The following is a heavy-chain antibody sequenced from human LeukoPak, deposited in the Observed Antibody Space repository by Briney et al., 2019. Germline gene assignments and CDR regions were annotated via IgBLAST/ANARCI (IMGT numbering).Heavy chain of an antibody. J-gene: IGHJ6*02. D-gene: IGHD3-3*01. Sequence: SSETLSLTCTVSGGSISSSSYYWGWIRQPPGKGLEWIGSIYYSGSTYYNPSLKSRVTISVDTSKNQFSLKLSSVTAADTAVYYCARGGGITIFGVVYDMDVWGQGTTVTVSS. V-gene: IGHV4-39*07. CDR1: GGSISSSSYY. CDR3: ARGGGITIFGVVYDMDV. CDR2: IYYSGST.